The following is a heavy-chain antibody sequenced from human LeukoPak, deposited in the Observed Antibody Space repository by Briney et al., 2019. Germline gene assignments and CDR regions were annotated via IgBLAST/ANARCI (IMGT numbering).Heavy chain of an antibody. CDR1: GYTFTGYY. V-gene: IGHV1-2*05. D-gene: IGHD5-24*01. CDR3: ARVGRGDGYNYDY. J-gene: IGHJ4*02. CDR2: INPNSGGT. Sequence: ASVKVSCKASGYTFTGYYMHWVRQAPGQGLEWMGRINPNSGGTNYAQKFQGRVTMTRDTSISTAYMELSRLRADDTDVYYCARVGRGDGYNYDYWGQGALVTVSS.